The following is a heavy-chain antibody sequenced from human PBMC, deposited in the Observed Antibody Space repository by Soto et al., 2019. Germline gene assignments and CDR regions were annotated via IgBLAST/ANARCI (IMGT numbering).Heavy chain of an antibody. D-gene: IGHD3-3*01. J-gene: IGHJ6*03. V-gene: IGHV3-7*01. Sequence: EVQLVESGGGLVQPGGSLRLSCAASGFTFSSYWMSWVRQAPGKGLEWVANIKQDGSEKYYVDSVKGRFTISRDNAKNSLDLQMNSLRAEDTAVYYCARNGQYYDFWSGYYNYYYYYMHVWGKGTTLTVSS. CDR3: ARNGQYYDFWSGYYNYYYYYMHV. CDR2: IKQDGSEK. CDR1: GFTFSSYW.